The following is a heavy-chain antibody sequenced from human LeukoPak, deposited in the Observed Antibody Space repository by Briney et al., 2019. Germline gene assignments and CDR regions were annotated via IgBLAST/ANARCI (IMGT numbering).Heavy chain of an antibody. J-gene: IGHJ4*02. CDR1: GGSISSGGYY. V-gene: IGHV4-61*08. CDR2: IYYSGST. D-gene: IGHD6-13*01. CDR3: ATFVRIAAAGTFDY. Sequence: SETLSLTCTVSGGSISSGGYYWSWIRQPPGKGLEWIGYIYYSGSTNYNPSLKSRVTISVDTSKNQFSLKLSSVTAADTAVYYCATFVRIAAAGTFDYWGQGTLVTVSS.